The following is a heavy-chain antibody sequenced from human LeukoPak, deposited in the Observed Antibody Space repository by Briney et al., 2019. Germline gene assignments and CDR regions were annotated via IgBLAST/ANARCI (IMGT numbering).Heavy chain of an antibody. V-gene: IGHV3-23*01. CDR3: ARGEGYFDWPATDAFDI. CDR2: ISGSSGST. CDR1: GFTFSTYA. Sequence: PGGSLRLSCAASGFTFSTYAMSWVRQAPGKGLEWVSVISGSSGSTYHADSVKGRFTISRDNSKNTLYLQMNSLRAEDTAVYYCARGEGYFDWPATDAFDIWGQGTMVTVSS. J-gene: IGHJ3*02. D-gene: IGHD3-9*01.